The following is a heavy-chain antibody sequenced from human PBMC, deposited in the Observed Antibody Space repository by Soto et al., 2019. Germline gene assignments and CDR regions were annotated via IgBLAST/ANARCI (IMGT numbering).Heavy chain of an antibody. D-gene: IGHD3-22*01. CDR3: ARDHPTFDYDSSGYYQGEYYFDY. CDR2: INPSGGST. CDR1: GYTFTSYY. J-gene: IGHJ4*02. V-gene: IGHV1-46*01. Sequence: GASVKVSCKASGYTFTSYYMHWVRQAPGQGLEWMGIINPSGGSTSYAQKFQGRVTMTRDTSTSTVYMELSSLRSEDTAVYYCARDHPTFDYDSSGYYQGEYYFDYWGQGTLVTVSS.